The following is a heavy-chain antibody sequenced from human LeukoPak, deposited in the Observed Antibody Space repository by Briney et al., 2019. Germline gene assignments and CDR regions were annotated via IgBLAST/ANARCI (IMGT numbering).Heavy chain of an antibody. CDR2: INPSGGST. CDR1: GYTFISYD. CDR3: ARENGDGDY. Sequence: ASVKVSCKASGYTFISYDINWVRQATGQGLEWMGIINPSGGSTSYAQKFQGRVTMTRDTSTSTVYMELSSLRSEDTAVYYCARENGDGDYWGQGTLVTVSS. D-gene: IGHD4-17*01. V-gene: IGHV1-46*01. J-gene: IGHJ4*02.